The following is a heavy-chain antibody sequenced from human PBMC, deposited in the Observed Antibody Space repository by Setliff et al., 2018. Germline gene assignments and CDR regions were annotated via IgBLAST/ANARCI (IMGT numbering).Heavy chain of an antibody. V-gene: IGHV3-48*04. D-gene: IGHD3-10*01. J-gene: IGHJ6*03. CDR3: ARDYGSGSYYNLYYYYYYYMDV. CDR1: GFSFNVYS. Sequence: PGGSLRLSCAASGFSFNVYSIMWVRQVPGKGLEWVSFISSATKSTSYADSVKGRFTISRDNAKNTLYLQMNSLRAEDTAVYYCARDYGSGSYYNLYYYYYYYMDVWGKGTTVTVSS. CDR2: ISSATKST.